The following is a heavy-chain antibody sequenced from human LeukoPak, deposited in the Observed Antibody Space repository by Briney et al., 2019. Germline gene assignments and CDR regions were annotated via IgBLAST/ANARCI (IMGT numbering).Heavy chain of an antibody. CDR3: ARRDAASDDAFDI. D-gene: IGHD2-2*01. CDR2: IDPSDSYT. V-gene: IGHV5-10-1*01. CDR1: GYSFTSYW. Sequence: GESLKISCKGSGYSFTSYWISWVRQMPGKGLEWMGRIDPSDSYTNYSPSFQGHVTISADKSISTAYLQWSSLKASDTAMYYCARRDAASDDAFDIWGQGKMVTVSS. J-gene: IGHJ3*02.